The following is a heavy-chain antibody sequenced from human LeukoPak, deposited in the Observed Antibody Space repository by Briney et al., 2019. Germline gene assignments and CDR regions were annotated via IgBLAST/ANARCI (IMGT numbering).Heavy chain of an antibody. D-gene: IGHD3-22*01. CDR2: INPNNVGT. CDR1: GYSFSGYY. Sequence: ASVKVSCKASGYSFSGYYMHWVRQAPGQGLEWMGWINPNNVGTHYAQKFQGRVTMTRDTSISTAYMEVSRLTSDDTAVYYCARRLVAMIGSYWGQGTLVTVSS. V-gene: IGHV1-2*02. J-gene: IGHJ4*02. CDR3: ARRLVAMIGSY.